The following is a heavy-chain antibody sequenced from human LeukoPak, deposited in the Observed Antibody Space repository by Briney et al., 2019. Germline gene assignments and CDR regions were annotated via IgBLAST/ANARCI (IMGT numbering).Heavy chain of an antibody. D-gene: IGHD3-22*01. CDR1: GGTFSSYA. CDR3: ARGEEGGIIVVL. CDR2: INPHNGGT. V-gene: IGHV1-2*02. Sequence: ASVKVSCKASGGTFSSYAISWVRQAPGQGLEWMGWINPHNGGTNYAQKFQGRVTMTRDTSITTAYMELSRLRSDDTAVYYCARGEEGGIIVVLWGQGTLVTVSS. J-gene: IGHJ4*02.